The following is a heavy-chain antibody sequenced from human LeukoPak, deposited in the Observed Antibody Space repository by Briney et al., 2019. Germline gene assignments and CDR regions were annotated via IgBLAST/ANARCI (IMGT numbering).Heavy chain of an antibody. CDR1: GFPFSTYD. D-gene: IGHD5-12*01. J-gene: IGHJ4*02. V-gene: IGHV3-21*01. Sequence: GVSLRLSCAASGFPFSTYDMNWVRQAPGKGLEWVSPISSSGAYIYYADSVKGRFTISRDNAKNLLYLQMNSLRAEDTAVYYCALRTGDYWGQGTLVTVSS. CDR2: ISSSGAYI. CDR3: ALRTGDY.